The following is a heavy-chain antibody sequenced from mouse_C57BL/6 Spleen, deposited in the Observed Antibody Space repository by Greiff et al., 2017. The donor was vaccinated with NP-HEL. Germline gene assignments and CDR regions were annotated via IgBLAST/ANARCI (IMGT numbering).Heavy chain of an antibody. D-gene: IGHD1-1*01. V-gene: IGHV10-1*01. CDR2: IRSKSNNYAT. CDR1: GFSFNTYA. CDR3: VRQYGYYAMDY. J-gene: IGHJ4*01. Sequence: EVQLVESGGGLVQPKGSLKLSCAASGFSFNTYAMNWVRQAPGKGLEWVARIRSKSNNYATYYADSVKDRFTISRDDSESMLYLQMNNLKTEDTAMYYCVRQYGYYAMDYWGQGTSVTVSS.